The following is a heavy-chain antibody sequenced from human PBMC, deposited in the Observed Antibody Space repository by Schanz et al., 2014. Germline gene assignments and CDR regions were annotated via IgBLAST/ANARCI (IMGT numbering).Heavy chain of an antibody. V-gene: IGHV1-18*01. CDR2: ISVYNHNK. J-gene: IGHJ4*02. D-gene: IGHD3-22*01. CDR1: GYTFNNHG. Sequence: QVQLVQSGAEVKKPGASVKVSCKASGYTFNNHGISWVRQAPGQGLEWMGWISVYNHNKEYDQKFQGRVTMTTDTSTSTAYMALTDLRSDDTAVYYCAKDPSHGDYDYYFDYWGQGTLVTVSS. CDR3: AKDPSHGDYDYYFDY.